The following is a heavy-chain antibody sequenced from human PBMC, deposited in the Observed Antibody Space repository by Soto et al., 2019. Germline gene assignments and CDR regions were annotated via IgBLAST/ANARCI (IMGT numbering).Heavy chain of an antibody. V-gene: IGHV3-30-3*01. D-gene: IGHD2-2*01. Sequence: PGGSLRPSCAASGFTFSSYAMHWVRQAPGKGLEWVAVISYDGSNKYYADSVKGRFTISRDNSKNTLYLQMNSLRAEDTAVYYCARDIEDQLLLYYYYGMDVWGQGTTVTVSS. CDR2: ISYDGSNK. CDR1: GFTFSSYA. J-gene: IGHJ6*02. CDR3: ARDIEDQLLLYYYYGMDV.